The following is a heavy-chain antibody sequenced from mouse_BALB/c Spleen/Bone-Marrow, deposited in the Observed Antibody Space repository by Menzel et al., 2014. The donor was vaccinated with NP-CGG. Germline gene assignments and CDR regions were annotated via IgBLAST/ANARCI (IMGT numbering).Heavy chain of an antibody. J-gene: IGHJ3*01. Sequence: EVKLVESGGGLVQPGGSLKLSCAASGSDFSGFWMGWVRQAPGKGLEWIGEINPDSSTIKYTPSLKDRFIISRDNAKNTLCLQMCKVRSEDIALYYGGRLGYYEGFAYWGQGTLVTVSA. D-gene: IGHD2-3*01. CDR3: GRLGYYEGFAY. CDR1: GSDFSGFW. CDR2: INPDSSTI. V-gene: IGHV4-1*02.